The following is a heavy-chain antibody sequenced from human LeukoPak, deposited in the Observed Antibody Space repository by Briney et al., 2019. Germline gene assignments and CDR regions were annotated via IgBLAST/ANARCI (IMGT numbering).Heavy chain of an antibody. CDR3: ARDGSGVWFDY. CDR1: NYSFTRYG. V-gene: IGHV1-18*01. J-gene: IGHJ4*02. D-gene: IGHD3-10*01. CDR2: INAYNGDT. Sequence: ASVKVSCKASNYSFTRYGISWVRQAPGHGLEGLAWINAYNGDTNYAQKLQGRVTLTTETSTSTAYMELRSLRSDDTAVYYCARDGSGVWFDYWGQGTLVTVSS.